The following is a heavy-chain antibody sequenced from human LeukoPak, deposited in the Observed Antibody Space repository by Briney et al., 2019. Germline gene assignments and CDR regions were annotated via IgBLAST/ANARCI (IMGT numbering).Heavy chain of an antibody. CDR2: ISSSSSYI. V-gene: IGHV3-21*01. CDR1: GFTFSSYS. D-gene: IGHD2-2*01. Sequence: GGSLRLSCAASGFTFSSYSMNWVRQAPGKGLEWVSSISSSSSYIYYADSVRGRFTISRDNAKNSLYLQMNSLRAEDTAVYYCARADGRVYCSSTSCYYFDYWGQGTLVTVSS. CDR3: ARADGRVYCSSTSCYYFDY. J-gene: IGHJ4*02.